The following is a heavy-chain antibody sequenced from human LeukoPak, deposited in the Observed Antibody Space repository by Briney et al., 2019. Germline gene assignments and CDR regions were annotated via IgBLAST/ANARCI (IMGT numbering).Heavy chain of an antibody. CDR1: GYSINNDYY. CDR2: IYHSGST. Sequence: SETLSLTCTVSGYSINNDYYWGWIRQPPGKGLEWIGSIYHSGSTYYNPSLKSRFTISVDTSKNQLSLKLSSVTAADTAVYYCARVVSGVGYYMDVWGKGITVTVSS. D-gene: IGHD1-26*01. CDR3: ARVVSGVGYYMDV. J-gene: IGHJ6*03. V-gene: IGHV4-38-2*02.